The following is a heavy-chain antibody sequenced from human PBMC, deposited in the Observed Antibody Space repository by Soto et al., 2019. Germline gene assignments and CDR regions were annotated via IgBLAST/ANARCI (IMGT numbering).Heavy chain of an antibody. V-gene: IGHV4-31*03. D-gene: IGHD3-22*01. CDR1: GGSISSGGYY. CDR2: IYYSGST. Sequence: KPSETLSLTCTVSGGSISSGGYYWSWIRQHPGKGLEWIGYIYYSGSTYYNPSLKSRVTISVDTSKNQFSLKLSSVTAADTAVYYCARETSRITMIVVVTNAFDIWGQGTMVTVSS. CDR3: ARETSRITMIVVVTNAFDI. J-gene: IGHJ3*02.